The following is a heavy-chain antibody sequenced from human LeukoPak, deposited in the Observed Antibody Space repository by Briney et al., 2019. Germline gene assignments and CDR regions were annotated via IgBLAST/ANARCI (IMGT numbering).Heavy chain of an antibody. V-gene: IGHV4-30-2*01. CDR2: IFRSAST. CDR1: GGSISSGGYY. CDR3: ARRGYSDSRGSSDAFDI. D-gene: IGHD3-22*01. J-gene: IGHJ3*02. Sequence: SQTLSLTCTVSGGSISSGGYYWTWIRQPPGKGLEWIGYIFRSASTYYNSSLKSRVTISLDRSKNQFSLKLRSVTAADTAVYNCARRGYSDSRGSSDAFDIWGQGTMVTVSS.